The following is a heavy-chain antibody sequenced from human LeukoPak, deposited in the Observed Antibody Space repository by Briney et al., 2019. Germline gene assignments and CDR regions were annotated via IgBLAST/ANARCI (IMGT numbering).Heavy chain of an antibody. V-gene: IGHV3-21*04. J-gene: IGHJ4*02. Sequence: PGGSLRLSCAASGFTFSSYSMNWVRQAPGKGLEWVSSISSSSSYIYYADSVKGRFTISRDNSKNTLYLQMNSLRAEDTAVYYCAKVSLAMNYYDSSGYGDFDYWGQGTLVTVSS. CDR1: GFTFSSYS. CDR3: AKVSLAMNYYDSSGYGDFDY. CDR2: ISSSSSYI. D-gene: IGHD3-22*01.